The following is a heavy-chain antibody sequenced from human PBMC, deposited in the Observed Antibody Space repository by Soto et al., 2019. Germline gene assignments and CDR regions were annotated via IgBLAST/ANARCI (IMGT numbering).Heavy chain of an antibody. CDR2: INHSGST. V-gene: IGHV4-34*01. D-gene: IGHD6-6*01. J-gene: IGHJ4*02. Sequence: PSETLSLTCAVYGGSFSGYYWSWIRQPPGKGLEWIGEINHSGSTNYNPSLKSRVTISVDTSKNQFSLKLSSVTAADTAVYYCARTRGSSSRLLDYWGQGTLVTVSS. CDR3: ARTRGSSSRLLDY. CDR1: GGSFSGYY.